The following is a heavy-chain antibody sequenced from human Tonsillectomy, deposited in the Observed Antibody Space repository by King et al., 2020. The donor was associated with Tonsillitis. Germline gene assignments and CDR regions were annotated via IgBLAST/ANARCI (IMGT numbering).Heavy chain of an antibody. D-gene: IGHD3-10*01. CDR2: INHSGST. CDR3: ARGGEYYYGSGSYSPANWFDP. Sequence: VQLQQWGAGLLKSSETLSLTCAVSGGSFSGYYWTWIRQPPGKGLEWIGEINHSGSTNYNPSLKSRVTISVDTSKNQFSLKLSSVTAADTAVYYCARGGEYYYGSGSYSPANWFDPWGQGTLVTVSS. CDR1: GGSFSGYY. J-gene: IGHJ5*02. V-gene: IGHV4-34*01.